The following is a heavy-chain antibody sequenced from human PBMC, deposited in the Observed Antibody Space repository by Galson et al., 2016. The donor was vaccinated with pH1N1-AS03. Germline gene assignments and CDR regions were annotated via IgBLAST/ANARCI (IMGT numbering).Heavy chain of an antibody. Sequence: ETLSLTCSVSGTSIGGDFWSWIRQSPGRGLEWIGHSLHNGNSIYNPSLKSRVTISVDTSTNEASLKLRSVTAADTAFYYCARFQTVGGKFDFWGRGAQVTVSS. CDR2: SLHNGNS. CDR3: ARFQTVGGKFDF. D-gene: IGHD1-26*01. J-gene: IGHJ4*02. V-gene: IGHV4-59*01. CDR1: GTSIGGDF.